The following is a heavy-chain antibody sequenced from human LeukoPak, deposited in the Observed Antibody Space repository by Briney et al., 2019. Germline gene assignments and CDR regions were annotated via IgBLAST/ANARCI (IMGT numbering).Heavy chain of an antibody. Sequence: GGSLRLSCAASGFTFSSYAMSWVRQAPGKGLEWVSAISGSGGSTYYADSVKGRFTISRDNSKNTLYLQMNSLRAEDTAVYYCAKLVHAGGALGFYWLLFDYWGQGTLVTVSS. CDR1: GFTFSSYA. V-gene: IGHV3-23*01. J-gene: IGHJ4*02. CDR2: ISGSGGST. D-gene: IGHD3-9*01. CDR3: AKLVHAGGALGFYWLLFDY.